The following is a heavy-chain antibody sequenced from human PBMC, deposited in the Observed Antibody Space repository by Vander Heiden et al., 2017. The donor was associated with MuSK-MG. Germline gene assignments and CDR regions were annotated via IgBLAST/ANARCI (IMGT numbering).Heavy chain of an antibody. Sequence: QVQLQQCGAGLLKPSETLSLTCAVYGGSFSGYYWRCIRQPPGKGLEWMGEINHSGSTNYNPSLKSRVTISVDTSKNQFSLKLSSVTAADTAVYYCARGRGSSSWFYYYYYYMDVWGKGTTVTVSS. CDR1: GGSFSGYY. CDR3: ARGRGSSSWFYYYYYYMDV. V-gene: IGHV4-34*01. J-gene: IGHJ6*03. D-gene: IGHD6-13*01. CDR2: INHSGST.